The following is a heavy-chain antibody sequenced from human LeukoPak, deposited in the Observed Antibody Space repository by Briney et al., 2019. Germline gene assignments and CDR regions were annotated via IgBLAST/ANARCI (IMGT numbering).Heavy chain of an antibody. J-gene: IGHJ5*01. Sequence: SETLSLTCTVSGASVSSGNYYWSWIRQPPGKGLEWIGYFYYSGTTNYSPSLKNRVTMSVDTSRNQFSLKLSSVTAADTAVYYCGRGTAYDTCAHSYRTGFWFDSWGPGTLVSDS. V-gene: IGHV4-61*01. CDR1: GASVSSGNYY. CDR2: FYYSGTT. D-gene: IGHD3-10*01. CDR3: GRGTAYDTCAHSYRTGFWFDS.